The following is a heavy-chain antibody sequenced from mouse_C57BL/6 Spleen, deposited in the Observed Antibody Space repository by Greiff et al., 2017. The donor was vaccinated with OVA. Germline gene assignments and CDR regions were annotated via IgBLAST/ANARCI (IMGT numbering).Heavy chain of an antibody. CDR1: GFSLTSYG. J-gene: IGHJ3*01. D-gene: IGHD1-1*02. Sequence: QVQLQQSGPGLVQPSQSLSITCTVSGFSLTSYGVHWVRQPPGKGLEWLGVIWRGGSTDYNAAFISRLSISKDNSKSQVFFKMNSLQADDTAIYYCARGGSYGFAYWGQGTLVTVSA. CDR2: IWRGGST. CDR3: ARGGSYGFAY. V-gene: IGHV2-2*01.